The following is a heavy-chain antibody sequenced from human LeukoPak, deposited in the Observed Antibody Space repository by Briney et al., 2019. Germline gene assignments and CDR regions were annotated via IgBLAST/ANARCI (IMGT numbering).Heavy chain of an antibody. J-gene: IGHJ3*02. D-gene: IGHD3-16*01. Sequence: GGSLRLSCAASGFTFSDYYMSWFRQAPGKGLEWVSYISYSGSTMYYADSVRGRFTISRDNAKNSLSLQMNSLRAEDTAVYYCARVKGAHAFDIWGQGTMVTVSS. V-gene: IGHV3-11*04. CDR1: GFTFSDYY. CDR3: ARVKGAHAFDI. CDR2: ISYSGSTM.